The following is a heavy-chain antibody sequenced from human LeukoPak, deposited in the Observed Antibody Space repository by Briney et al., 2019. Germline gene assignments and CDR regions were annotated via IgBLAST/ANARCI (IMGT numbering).Heavy chain of an antibody. Sequence: PSETLSLTCAVYGGSFSGYYWSWIRQPPGKGLEWIGEINHSGSTNYNPSLKSRVTISVDTSKNQFSLKLSSVTAADTAVYYCARDVTEGTAMVTNWYFDLWGRGTLVTVSS. CDR2: INHSGST. CDR1: GGSFSGYY. CDR3: ARDVTEGTAMVTNWYFDL. J-gene: IGHJ2*01. V-gene: IGHV4-34*01. D-gene: IGHD5-18*01.